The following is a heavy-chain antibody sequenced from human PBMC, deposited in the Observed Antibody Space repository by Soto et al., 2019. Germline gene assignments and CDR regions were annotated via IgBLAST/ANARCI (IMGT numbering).Heavy chain of an antibody. J-gene: IGHJ4*02. CDR1: GGSINNNNYY. V-gene: IGHV4-30-4*01. Sequence: QVQLQESGPGLVEPSQTLSLTCTVSGGSINNNNYYWSWIRQPPGKGLEWIGHIYNIGSTYSTPSLRSRVAISIDTPNNQFSLKLTSVTAADTAVYYCARGPAGDKVDYWGQGTLVTVSS. CDR3: ARGPAGDKVDY. D-gene: IGHD6-19*01. CDR2: IYNIGST.